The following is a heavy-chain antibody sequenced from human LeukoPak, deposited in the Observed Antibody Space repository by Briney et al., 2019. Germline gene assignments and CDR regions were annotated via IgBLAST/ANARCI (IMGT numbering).Heavy chain of an antibody. CDR2: INTDGSST. Sequence: GGSLRLSCAASGFIFSSYWMHWVRHAPGKGLAWVSRINTDGSSTSYADSVKGRFTISRDNAKNTLYLQMNSLRAEDTAVYYCARDGEIQLWPLDYWGQGTLVTVSS. CDR3: ARDGEIQLWPLDY. J-gene: IGHJ4*02. V-gene: IGHV3-74*01. D-gene: IGHD5-18*01. CDR1: GFIFSSYW.